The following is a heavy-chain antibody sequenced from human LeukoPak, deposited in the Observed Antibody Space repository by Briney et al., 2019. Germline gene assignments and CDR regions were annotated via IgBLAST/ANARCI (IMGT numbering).Heavy chain of an antibody. V-gene: IGHV4-39*01. J-gene: IGHJ3*02. CDR1: GGSVSRASYY. CDR3: ARHARFGELWAGDAFDI. CDR2: IYYSGST. Sequence: NPSETLSLTCTVSGGSVSRASYYWTWIRQPPGKGLEWIGSIYYSGSTYYNPSLKSRVTISVDASKNQFSLKLSSVTAADTAVYYCARHARFGELWAGDAFDIWGQGTMVTVSS. D-gene: IGHD3-10*01.